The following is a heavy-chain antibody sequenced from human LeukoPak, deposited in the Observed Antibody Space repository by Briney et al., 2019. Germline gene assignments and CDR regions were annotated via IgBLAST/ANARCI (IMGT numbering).Heavy chain of an antibody. Sequence: SEALSLTCTVSGGSINSGDYYWSWIRQPPGKGLEWIGYIYYNGSTSYNPSLKSRVTISVDTSKNQFSLKLTSVTAADTAVYYCASGELNYYDSSGSCLCYGMDVWGQGTTVTVSS. V-gene: IGHV4-30-4*01. CDR1: GGSINSGDYY. D-gene: IGHD3-22*01. CDR3: ASGELNYYDSSGSCLCYGMDV. J-gene: IGHJ6*02. CDR2: IYYNGST.